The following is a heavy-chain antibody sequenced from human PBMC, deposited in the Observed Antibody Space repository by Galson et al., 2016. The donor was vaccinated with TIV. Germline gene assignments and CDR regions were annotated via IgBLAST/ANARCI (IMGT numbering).Heavy chain of an antibody. V-gene: IGHV3-33*06. CDR1: GFTFSLYG. Sequence: SLRLSCAASGFTFSLYGMHWVHQAPGKGLEWVAVIWFDGGNKYYADSVKGRFTISRDNSKKMLYLQLNSLRAEDTAVYYCAKVPSSGFSYYYGIDVWGQGTTVTVA. D-gene: IGHD3-22*01. CDR2: IWFDGGNK. CDR3: AKVPSSGFSYYYGIDV. J-gene: IGHJ6*02.